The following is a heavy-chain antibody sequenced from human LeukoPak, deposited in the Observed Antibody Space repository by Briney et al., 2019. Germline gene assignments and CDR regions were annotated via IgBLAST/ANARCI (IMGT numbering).Heavy chain of an antibody. V-gene: IGHV3-48*03. J-gene: IGHJ4*02. Sequence: PGGSLRLSCAASGFTFSSYERNWVRQAPGKGLEWVSYISSSGSTIYYADSVKGRFTISRDNAKNSLYLQMNSLRAEDTAVYYCARDRCSGGSCGLDYWGQGTLVTVSS. CDR3: ARDRCSGGSCGLDY. CDR1: GFTFSSYE. CDR2: ISSSGSTI. D-gene: IGHD2-15*01.